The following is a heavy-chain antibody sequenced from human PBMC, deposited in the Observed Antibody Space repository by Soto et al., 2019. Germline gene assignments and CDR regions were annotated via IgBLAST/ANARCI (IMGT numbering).Heavy chain of an antibody. CDR2: IVSSGTT. D-gene: IGHD3-3*01. Sequence: QVQLQESGPGLVRPSETLSLTCSVSGGSISRYYWSWIRQVPGRGLEWIGNIVSSGTTNDNPSIKRRVTISVDTSTNQVSMKLNAVPAADTAVYYCAREYYGFWSDTWSYYGIDVWGHGTTVTVSS. J-gene: IGHJ6*02. CDR1: GGSISRYY. V-gene: IGHV4-59*01. CDR3: AREYYGFWSDTWSYYGIDV.